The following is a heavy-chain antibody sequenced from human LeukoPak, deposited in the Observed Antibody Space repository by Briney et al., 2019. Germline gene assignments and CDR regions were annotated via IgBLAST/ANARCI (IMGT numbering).Heavy chain of an antibody. Sequence: GGSLRLSCVVSGYSFSSNMMTWVRQAPGKGLEWVATILPGGRESYRVDSVKGRFTISRDNAKNSLYPQMSSLRAEDTAVYYCMSAHGYWGQGTLVTVTS. J-gene: IGHJ4*02. V-gene: IGHV3-7*01. CDR1: GYSFSSNM. CDR2: ILPGGRES. CDR3: MSAHGY.